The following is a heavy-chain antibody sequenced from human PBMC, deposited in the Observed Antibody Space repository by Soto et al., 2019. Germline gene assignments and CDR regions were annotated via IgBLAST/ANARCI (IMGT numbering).Heavy chain of an antibody. Sequence: QVQLQESGPGLVKPSQTLSLMCTVSGAPISGGDYHWNWIRQAPGKGLEWIGYIFPSGATHYNSSLGSRISMSVGTPRSHFSLKLTSVTAADTAVYFCARGSAAKRYFDLWGRGTLVTVSS. CDR2: IFPSGAT. CDR1: GAPISGGDYH. V-gene: IGHV4-30-4*01. D-gene: IGHD5-18*01. CDR3: ARGSAAKRYFDL. J-gene: IGHJ2*01.